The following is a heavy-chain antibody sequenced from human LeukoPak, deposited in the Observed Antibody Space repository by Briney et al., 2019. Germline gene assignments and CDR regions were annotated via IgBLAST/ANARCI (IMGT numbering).Heavy chain of an antibody. V-gene: IGHV4-34*01. CDR1: GGSFSGYY. CDR3: ARGYYDSSGYYYISPVYYFDY. Sequence: PSETLSLTCAVYGGSFSGYYWSWIRQPPGKGLEWIGEINHSGSTNYNPSLKSRVTISVDTSKNQFSLKLSSVTAADTAVYYCARGYYDSSGYYYISPVYYFDYWGQGTLVTVSS. CDR2: INHSGST. J-gene: IGHJ4*02. D-gene: IGHD3-22*01.